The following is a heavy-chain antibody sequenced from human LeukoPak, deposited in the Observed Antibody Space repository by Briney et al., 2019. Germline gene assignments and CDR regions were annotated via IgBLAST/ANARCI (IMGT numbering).Heavy chain of an antibody. CDR2: ISSSSSYI. CDR3: LLGYCTNGVCRERNIWFDP. D-gene: IGHD2-8*01. V-gene: IGHV3-21*01. CDR1: GFTFSSYS. Sequence: GGSLRLSCAASGFTFSSYSMNWVRQAPGKGLEWVSSISSSSSYIYYADSVKGRFTISRDNAKNSLYLQMNSLRAEDTAVYYCLLGYCTNGVCRERNIWFDPWGQGTLVTVSS. J-gene: IGHJ5*02.